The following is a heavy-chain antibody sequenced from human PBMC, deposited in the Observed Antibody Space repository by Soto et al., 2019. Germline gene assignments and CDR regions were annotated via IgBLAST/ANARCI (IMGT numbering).Heavy chain of an antibody. J-gene: IGHJ6*02. CDR1: GYTFTRSG. CDR3: AREGVAPYYYYGTDV. D-gene: IGHD5-12*01. V-gene: IGHV1-18*01. Sequence: ASVKVSCKASGYTFTRSGISWVRQAPGQGLEWMGWISTYNGDTNYAQTFQGRVTMTTDTSTSTVYMELRSLRSDDTAVYYCAREGVAPYYYYGTDVWGQGTPVTASS. CDR2: ISTYNGDT.